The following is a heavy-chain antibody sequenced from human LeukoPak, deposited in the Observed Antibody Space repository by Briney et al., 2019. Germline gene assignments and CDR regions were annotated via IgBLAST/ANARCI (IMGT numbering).Heavy chain of an antibody. Sequence: WGSLTLTCAASAFTFSNACWSWLRHAPGKGLVWVGRIISKTAGGTTDYAATVKARFTTSRDDTKNTLYLQMNSLKTEDTAVYYCITDSRASAGTYDYWGQGTLVTVYS. V-gene: IGHV3-15*01. CDR1: AFTFSNAC. CDR2: IISKTAGGTT. J-gene: IGHJ4*02. CDR3: ITDSRASAGTYDY. D-gene: IGHD6-13*01.